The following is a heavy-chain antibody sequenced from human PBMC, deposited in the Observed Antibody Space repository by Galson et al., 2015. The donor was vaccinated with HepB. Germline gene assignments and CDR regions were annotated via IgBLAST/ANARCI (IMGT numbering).Heavy chain of an antibody. V-gene: IGHV1-18*01. CDR3: ARDRAYCGGDCYSPTFDY. Sequence: SVKVSCKASGYTFTSYGISWVRQAPGQGLEWMGWISAYNGNTNYAQKLQGRVTMTTDTSTSTAYMELSSLRSEDTAVYYCARDRAYCGGDCYSPTFDYWGQGTLVTVSS. CDR2: ISAYNGNT. J-gene: IGHJ4*02. CDR1: GYTFTSYG. D-gene: IGHD2-21*02.